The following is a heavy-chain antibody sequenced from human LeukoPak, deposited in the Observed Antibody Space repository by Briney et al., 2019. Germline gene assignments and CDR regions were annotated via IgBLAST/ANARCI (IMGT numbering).Heavy chain of an antibody. V-gene: IGHV3-30*02. CDR1: GFTFSSYG. D-gene: IGHD1-1*01. Sequence: GGSLRLSCAASGFTFSSYGMHWVRQAPGKGLEWVAFIRYDGSNKYYADSVKGRFTISRDNSKNTLYLQMNSLRAEDTAVYYCAKNGRGSYYYYYYYMDVWGKGTTVTVSS. CDR2: IRYDGSNK. CDR3: AKNGRGSYYYYYYYMDV. J-gene: IGHJ6*03.